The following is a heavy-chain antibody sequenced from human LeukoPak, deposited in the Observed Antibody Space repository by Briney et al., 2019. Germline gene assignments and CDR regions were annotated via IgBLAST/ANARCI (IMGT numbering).Heavy chain of an antibody. CDR1: GYTFTGYY. V-gene: IGHV1-2*02. CDR2: INPNSGGT. CDR3: ARVSGLLWFGEPPAKYGMDV. Sequence: ASVKVSCKASGYTFTGYYMHWVRQAPGQGLEWMGWINPNSGGTNYAQKFQGRVTMTRDTSISTAYMELSRLRSDDTAVYYCARVSGLLWFGEPPAKYGMDVWGQGTTVTVSS. J-gene: IGHJ6*02. D-gene: IGHD3-10*01.